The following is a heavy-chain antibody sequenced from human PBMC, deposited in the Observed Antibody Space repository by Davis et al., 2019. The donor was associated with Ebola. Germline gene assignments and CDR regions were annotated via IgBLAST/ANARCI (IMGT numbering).Heavy chain of an antibody. CDR1: GYTFTSYY. D-gene: IGHD6-19*01. Sequence: ASVKVSCKASGYTFTSYYMHWVRQAPGQGLEWMGIINPSGGSTSYAQKFQGRVTMTRDTSTSTVYMELSSLRSEDTAVYYCARDGPRNPIAVAPSQGYYYYGMDVWGQGTTVTVSS. J-gene: IGHJ6*02. CDR3: ARDGPRNPIAVAPSQGYYYYGMDV. CDR2: INPSGGST. V-gene: IGHV1-46*01.